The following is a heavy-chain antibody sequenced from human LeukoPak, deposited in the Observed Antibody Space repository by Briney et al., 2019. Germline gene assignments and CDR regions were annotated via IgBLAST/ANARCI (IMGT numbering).Heavy chain of an antibody. CDR2: IYPGDSDT. CDR3: ARHGVYDFWSGYYGPPHLYYMDV. Sequence: GESLKISCKGSGYSFTSYWIGWVRRMPGKGLEWMGIIYPGDSDTRYSPSFQGQVTISADKSISTAYLQWSSLKASDTAMYYCARHGVYDFWSGYYGPPHLYYMDVWGKGTTVTVSS. CDR1: GYSFTSYW. D-gene: IGHD3-3*01. J-gene: IGHJ6*03. V-gene: IGHV5-51*01.